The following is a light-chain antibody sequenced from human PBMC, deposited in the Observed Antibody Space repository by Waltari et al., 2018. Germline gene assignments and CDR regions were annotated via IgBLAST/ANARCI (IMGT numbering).Light chain of an antibody. Sequence: EIVLTQSPATLSLSPGERATLSCRASQSVSSYLAWYQQKPGQAPRPLIYDASNSATGIPARFSGSGSGTDFTLTIGSLEPEDFAVYYCQQRSNWLTFGGGTKVEIK. V-gene: IGKV3-11*01. CDR1: QSVSSY. CDR2: DAS. CDR3: QQRSNWLT. J-gene: IGKJ4*01.